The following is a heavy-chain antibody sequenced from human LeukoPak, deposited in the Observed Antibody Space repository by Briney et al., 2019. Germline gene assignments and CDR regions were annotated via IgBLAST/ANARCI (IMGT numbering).Heavy chain of an antibody. J-gene: IGHJ4*02. CDR2: IYSGGST. Sequence: PGGSLRLSCAASGFTVSSNYMSWVRQAPGKGLEWVSVIYSGGSTYYADSVKGRFTISRDNSKNTLYLQMNSLRAEDTAVYYCASPGYCSGGSCLQLDYWGQGTLVTVSS. D-gene: IGHD2-15*01. V-gene: IGHV3-53*01. CDR3: ASPGYCSGGSCLQLDY. CDR1: GFTVSSNY.